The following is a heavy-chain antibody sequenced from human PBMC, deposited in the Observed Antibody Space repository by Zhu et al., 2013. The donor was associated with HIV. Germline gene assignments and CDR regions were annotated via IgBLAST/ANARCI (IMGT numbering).Heavy chain of an antibody. J-gene: IGHJ4*02. V-gene: IGHV4-34*01. D-gene: IGHD6-19*01. CDR1: GGSFSGYY. CDR3: ARVRLGIAVFDY. Sequence: QVQLQESGPGLVKPSETLSLTCAVYGGSFSGYYWSWIRQPPGKGLEWIGEINHSGSTNYNPSLKSRVTISVDTSKNQFSLKLSSVTAADTAAYYCARVRLGIAVFDYWGQGTLVTVSS. CDR2: INHSGST.